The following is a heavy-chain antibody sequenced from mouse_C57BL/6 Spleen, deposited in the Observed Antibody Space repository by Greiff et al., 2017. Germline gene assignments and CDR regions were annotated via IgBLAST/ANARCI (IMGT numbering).Heavy chain of an antibody. Sequence: VKLQQPGAELVMPGASVKLSCKASGYTFTSYWMHWVKQRPGQGLEWIGEIDPSDSYTNYNQKFKGKSTLTVDKSSSTAYMQLSSLTSEDSAVYYCAIYYAMDYWGQGTSVTVSS. CDR2: IDPSDSYT. CDR3: AIYYAMDY. V-gene: IGHV1-69*01. J-gene: IGHJ4*01. CDR1: GYTFTSYW.